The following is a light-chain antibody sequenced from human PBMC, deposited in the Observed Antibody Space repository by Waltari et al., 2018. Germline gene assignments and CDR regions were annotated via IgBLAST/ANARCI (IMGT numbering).Light chain of an antibody. Sequence: EIVLTQSPGTLSLSPEERATLSCRASQSVSTYLAWYQQKPGQAPRLLIYHASTRATGIPDRFSGSGSGTDFSLTISRLEPEDFAVYHCQHYLRLPATFGQGTKVEIK. V-gene: IGKV3-20*01. CDR1: QSVSTY. J-gene: IGKJ1*01. CDR3: QHYLRLPAT. CDR2: HAS.